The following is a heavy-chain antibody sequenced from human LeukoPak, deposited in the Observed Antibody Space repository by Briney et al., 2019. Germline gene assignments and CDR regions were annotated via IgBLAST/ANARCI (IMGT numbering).Heavy chain of an antibody. CDR3: ARDRGSYPYYYYGMDV. Sequence: SETLSLTCTVSGGSISSYYWSWIRQPPGKGLEWIGYIYYSGSTNYNPSLKSRVTISVDMSKNQFSLKLSSVTAADTAVYYCARDRGSYPYYYYGMDVWGQGTTVTVSS. V-gene: IGHV4-59*01. D-gene: IGHD1-26*01. CDR1: GGSISSYY. J-gene: IGHJ6*02. CDR2: IYYSGST.